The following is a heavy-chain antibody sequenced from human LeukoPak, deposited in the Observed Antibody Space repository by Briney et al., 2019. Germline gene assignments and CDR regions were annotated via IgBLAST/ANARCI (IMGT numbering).Heavy chain of an antibody. CDR1: GGSISSSSYY. V-gene: IGHV4-39*01. Sequence: SETLSLTCTVSGGSISSSSYYWGWIRQPPGKGLEWIGSIYHSGSTYYNPSLKSRVIISVDTSKNQFSLKLSSVTAADTAVYYCAKHYYDTSGYYSRISGFDPWGQGTLVTVSS. J-gene: IGHJ5*02. CDR2: IYHSGST. D-gene: IGHD3-22*01. CDR3: AKHYYDTSGYYSRISGFDP.